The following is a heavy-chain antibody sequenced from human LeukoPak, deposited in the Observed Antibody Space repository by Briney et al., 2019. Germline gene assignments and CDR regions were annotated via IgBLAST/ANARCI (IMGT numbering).Heavy chain of an antibody. V-gene: IGHV4-34*01. Sequence: TSETLSLTCAVYGGSFSGYYWSWIRQPPGKGLEWIGEINHSGSTNYNPSLKSRVTISVDTSKNQFSLKLSSVTAADTAVYYCARGKMYYYGSGSYLGNWFDPWGQGTLVTVSS. CDR1: GGSFSGYY. CDR2: INHSGST. D-gene: IGHD3-10*01. J-gene: IGHJ5*02. CDR3: ARGKMYYYGSGSYLGNWFDP.